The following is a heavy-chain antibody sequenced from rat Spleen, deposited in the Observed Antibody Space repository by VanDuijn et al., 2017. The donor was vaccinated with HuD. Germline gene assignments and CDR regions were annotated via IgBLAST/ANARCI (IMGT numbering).Heavy chain of an antibody. J-gene: IGHJ3*01. CDR3: ARDRTYYGYSPFAY. Sequence: QVQLKESGPDLVQPSQTLSLTCTVSGFSLTSYGVSWVRQPPGKGLEWMGLIWGNGNTNYNSALKSRQSISRDTSKSQVFLKMNSLQTEDTATYYCARDRTYYGYSPFAYWGQGTLVTVSS. D-gene: IGHD1-9*01. CDR2: IWGNGNT. CDR1: GFSLTSYG. V-gene: IGHV2-13*01.